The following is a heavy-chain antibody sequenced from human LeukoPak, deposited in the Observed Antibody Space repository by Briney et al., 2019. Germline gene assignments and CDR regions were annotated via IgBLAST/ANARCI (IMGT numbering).Heavy chain of an antibody. V-gene: IGHV3-64D*09. D-gene: IGHD6-19*01. CDR2: ISGNGGST. J-gene: IGHJ4*02. CDR1: GFPFSTFA. Sequence: GGSLRLSCSASGFPFSTFAMHRVRQAPGKGLEYVSAISGNGGSTYHADAVKGRFTISRDNSKNTLYPQMSSLRAEDTAVYYCVTGSSSGWSYFDYWGQRTLVTVSS. CDR3: VTGSSSGWSYFDY.